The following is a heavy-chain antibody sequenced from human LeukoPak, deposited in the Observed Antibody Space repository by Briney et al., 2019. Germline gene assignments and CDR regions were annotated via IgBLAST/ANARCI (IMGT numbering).Heavy chain of an antibody. CDR3: ARDVGISF. Sequence: GGSLRLSCTASGFTFSGAWMTWVRQAPGKGLEWVANIREDGTEKNYVDSVKGRFTISRDNAKNSLFLQMSKLRDDDTAIYYWARDVGISFWGQGTLVTVSS. V-gene: IGHV3-7*01. D-gene: IGHD7-27*01. CDR2: IREDGTEK. J-gene: IGHJ4*02. CDR1: GFTFSGAW.